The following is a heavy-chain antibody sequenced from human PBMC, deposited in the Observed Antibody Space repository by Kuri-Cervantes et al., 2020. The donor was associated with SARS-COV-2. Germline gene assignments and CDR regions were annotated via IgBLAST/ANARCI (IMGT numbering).Heavy chain of an antibody. D-gene: IGHD1-1*01. Sequence: GESLKISCAASGFTFSNAWMNWVRQAPGKGLEWVGRIESKTDGGTTDYAAPVKGRLTISRDDSKNTLYLQMNSLKTEDTAVYYCTTYKTGTTSFGYWGQGTLVTVSS. J-gene: IGHJ4*02. V-gene: IGHV3-15*04. CDR2: IESKTDGGTT. CDR3: TTYKTGTTSFGY. CDR1: GFTFSNAW.